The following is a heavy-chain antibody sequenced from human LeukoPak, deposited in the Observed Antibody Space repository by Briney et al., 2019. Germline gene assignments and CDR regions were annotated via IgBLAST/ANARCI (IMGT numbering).Heavy chain of an antibody. V-gene: IGHV4-31*03. J-gene: IGHJ3*02. CDR3: ARRELLSTPDAFDI. D-gene: IGHD3-10*01. CDR2: IYYSGST. CDR1: GGSISSGGYY. Sequence: SQTLSLTCTVSGGSISSGGYYWSWIRQHPGKGLEWIGYIYYSGSTYYNLSLKSRVTISVDTSKNQFSLKVSSVTAADTAVYYCARRELLSTPDAFDIWGQGTMVTVSS.